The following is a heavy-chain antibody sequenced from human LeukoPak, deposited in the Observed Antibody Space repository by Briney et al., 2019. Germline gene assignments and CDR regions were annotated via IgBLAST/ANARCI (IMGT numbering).Heavy chain of an antibody. CDR3: ASHVDTAMVSYYYYGMDV. D-gene: IGHD5-18*01. J-gene: IGHJ6*02. V-gene: IGHV1-45*02. CDR1: GYTFTYRY. CDR2: ITPFNGNT. Sequence: SVKVSCTASGYTFTYRYLHWVRQAPGQALEWMGWITPFNGNTNYAQKFQDRVTITRDRSMSTAYMELSSLRSEDTAMYYCASHVDTAMVSYYYYGMDVWGQGTTVTVS.